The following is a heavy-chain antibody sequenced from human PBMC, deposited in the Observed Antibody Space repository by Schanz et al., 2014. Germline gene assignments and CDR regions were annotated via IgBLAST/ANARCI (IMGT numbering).Heavy chain of an antibody. CDR3: LAPDYGMDV. Sequence: EEQLVESGGGLVQPGGSLRLSCAASGITFSSHSFNWVRQAPGKGLEWISYITYNGGTIYYADSVKGRFTISRDNSKNTLYLQMKSQRAEDTAVYYCLAPDYGMDVWGQGTTVTVSS. CDR1: GITFSSHS. CDR2: ITYNGGTI. V-gene: IGHV3-48*01. J-gene: IGHJ6*02.